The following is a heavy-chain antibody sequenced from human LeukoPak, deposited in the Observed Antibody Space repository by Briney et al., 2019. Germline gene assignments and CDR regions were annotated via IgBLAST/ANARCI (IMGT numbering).Heavy chain of an antibody. J-gene: IGHJ4*02. CDR3: ARGSSIAVAGDY. Sequence: ASVKVSRKASGYTFTSYDINCVRQATGQGLEWMGWMNPNSGNTGYAQKFQGRVTMTRNTSISTAYMELSSLRSEDTAVYYCARGSSIAVAGDYWGQGTLVTVSS. D-gene: IGHD6-19*01. V-gene: IGHV1-8*01. CDR1: GYTFTSYD. CDR2: MNPNSGNT.